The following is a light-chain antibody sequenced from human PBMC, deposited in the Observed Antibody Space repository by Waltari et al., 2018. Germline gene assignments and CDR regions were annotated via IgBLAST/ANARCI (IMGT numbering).Light chain of an antibody. CDR3: QQRSNWPRFT. J-gene: IGKJ3*01. CDR2: DAS. Sequence: VLTQSPATLSLSTGQKATLSCRASQSVNNYLAWYQEKPGQAPRLLIYDASNRATGIPGRCSGSGSGTDFTLTISSLEPEDFAVYYCQQRSNWPRFTFGPGTRVDIK. CDR1: QSVNNY. V-gene: IGKV3-11*01.